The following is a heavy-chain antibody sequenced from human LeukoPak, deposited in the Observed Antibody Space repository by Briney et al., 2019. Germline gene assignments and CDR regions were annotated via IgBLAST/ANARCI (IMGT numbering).Heavy chain of an antibody. D-gene: IGHD2-21*02. V-gene: IGHV3-21*01. Sequence: GGSLRLSCAASGFTFSSYSMNWVRQAPGKGLEWVSSISSSSSYIYYADSVKGRFTISRDNAKNSLYLQMNSLRAEDTAVYYCARDRCGGDCFLLGAFDIWGQGTMVTVSS. CDR1: GFTFSSYS. CDR2: ISSSSSYI. CDR3: ARDRCGGDCFLLGAFDI. J-gene: IGHJ3*02.